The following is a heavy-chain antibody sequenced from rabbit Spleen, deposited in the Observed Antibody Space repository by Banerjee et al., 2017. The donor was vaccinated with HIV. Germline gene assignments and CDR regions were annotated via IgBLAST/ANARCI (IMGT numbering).Heavy chain of an antibody. CDR2: IYGDNSGST. CDR1: GFSFSSSYY. D-gene: IGHD2-1*01. Sequence: SLEESGGDLVKPGASLTLTCTASGFSFSSSYYMCWVRQAPGKGLECIACIYGDNSGSTWYASWAKGRFTISKASSTTVTLQMTSLTAADTATYFCARGSATMTMVITGFYLHLWGPGTLVTVS. J-gene: IGHJ4*01. CDR3: ARGSATMTMVITGFYLHL. V-gene: IGHV1S40*01.